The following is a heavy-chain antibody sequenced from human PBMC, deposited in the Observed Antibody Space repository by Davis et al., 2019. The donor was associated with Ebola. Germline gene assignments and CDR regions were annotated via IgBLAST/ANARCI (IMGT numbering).Heavy chain of an antibody. CDR3: ARDLATSSGAHFFYFGMDV. CDR2: NNPSGGST. D-gene: IGHD3-10*01. CDR1: GYTFTGYY. J-gene: IGHJ6*04. Sequence: ASVKVSCKASGYTFTGYYMHWVRQAPGQGLEWMGINNPSGGSTSYAQKFQGRVTMTTDTSTGTAYMELSSLTSDDTAVYYCARDLATSSGAHFFYFGMDVWGEGTSVAVSS. V-gene: IGHV1-46*01.